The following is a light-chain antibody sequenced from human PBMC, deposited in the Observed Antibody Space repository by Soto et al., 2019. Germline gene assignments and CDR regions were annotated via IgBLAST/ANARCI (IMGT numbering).Light chain of an antibody. CDR2: AAS. J-gene: IGKJ5*01. Sequence: DIHMTQSPSSLSASVGYIFTITCRASQSISSYLNWYQQKPGKAPKLLIYAASSLQSGVPSRLSGSGYGTDLTLTISSMQTEDFATYYCQQSYSNTRTFGHGTRLEI. CDR1: QSISSY. CDR3: QQSYSNTRT. V-gene: IGKV1-39*01.